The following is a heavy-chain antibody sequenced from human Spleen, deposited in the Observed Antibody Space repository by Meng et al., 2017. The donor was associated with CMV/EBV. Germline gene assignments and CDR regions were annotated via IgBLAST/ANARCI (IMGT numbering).Heavy chain of an antibody. J-gene: IGHJ5*02. V-gene: IGHV4-59*01. CDR1: GGSISSYY. CDR3: ARDYSGTEGDNWFDP. CDR2: IYYSGNT. D-gene: IGHD1-1*01. Sequence: SETLSLTCTVSGGSISSYYWGWIRQSPGKGLEWIGYIYYSGNTNSNPSLKSRVTISVDTSKNQFSLKLSSVTAADTAVYYCARDYSGTEGDNWFDPWGQGTLVTVSS.